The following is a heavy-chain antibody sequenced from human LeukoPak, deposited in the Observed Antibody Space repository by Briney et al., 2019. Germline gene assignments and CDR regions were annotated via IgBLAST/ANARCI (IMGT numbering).Heavy chain of an antibody. J-gene: IGHJ4*02. V-gene: IGHV4-4*02. CDR1: GGSISRSNW. Sequence: SETLSLTCAVSGGSISRSNWWSWVRQPPGKGLEWIGDILHSGDTNYNASLRSRLTISLDKSRNQFSLKLSSVTAADTAVYYCARVGPETYYYDSSAYYYLDYWGQGTLVTVSS. CDR2: ILHSGDT. CDR3: ARVGPETYYYDSSAYYYLDY. D-gene: IGHD3-22*01.